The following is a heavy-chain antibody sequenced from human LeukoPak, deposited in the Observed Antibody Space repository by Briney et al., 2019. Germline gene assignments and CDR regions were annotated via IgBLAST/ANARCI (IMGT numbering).Heavy chain of an antibody. CDR1: GGSISSYY. D-gene: IGHD2-2*01. CDR2: IYHSGST. Sequence: SETLSLTCTVSGGSISSYYWSWIRQPPGKGLEWIGDIYHSGSTNYNPSLKSRVTISVDTSRNQFSLKLSSVTAADTAVYYCARRSSSLTYYYGMDVWGQGTTVTVSS. V-gene: IGHV4-59*08. J-gene: IGHJ6*02. CDR3: ARRSSSLTYYYGMDV.